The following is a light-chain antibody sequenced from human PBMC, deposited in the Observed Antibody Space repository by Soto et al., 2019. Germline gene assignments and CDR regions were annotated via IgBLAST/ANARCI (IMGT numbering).Light chain of an antibody. CDR1: QSISGW. J-gene: IGKJ1*01. V-gene: IGKV1-5*03. Sequence: ILLTQSPSSLSASVGDRVTITCRASQSISGWLAWYQQKPGKAPKLLIYKASSLKSGVPSRFSGSGSGTEFTLTIRSLQPDDSATYYCQQYHSFPVTFGQGTKVDIK. CDR2: KAS. CDR3: QQYHSFPVT.